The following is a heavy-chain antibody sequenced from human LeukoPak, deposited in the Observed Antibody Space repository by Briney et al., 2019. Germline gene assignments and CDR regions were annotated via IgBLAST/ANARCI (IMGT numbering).Heavy chain of an antibody. V-gene: IGHV3-30*03. CDR3: ARAPTGGNDY. Sequence: GGSLRLSCAASGFTFSSYGMHWVRQAPGKGLEWVAVISYDGSNKYYADPVKSSVTISRDNYKNTLYLLLNSLRAEDTAVYYCARAPTGGNDYWGQGTLVTVSS. D-gene: IGHD7-27*01. CDR2: ISYDGSNK. CDR1: GFTFSSYG. J-gene: IGHJ4*02.